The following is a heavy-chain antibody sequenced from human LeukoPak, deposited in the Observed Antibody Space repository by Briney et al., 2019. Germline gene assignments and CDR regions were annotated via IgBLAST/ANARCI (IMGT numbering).Heavy chain of an antibody. CDR3: ARDQIRGWFDP. D-gene: IGHD3-3*02. V-gene: IGHV4-39*07. CDR1: GGSISSSSYY. J-gene: IGHJ5*02. CDR2: IYHSGST. Sequence: PSETLSLTCTVSGGSISSSSYYWGWIRQPPGKGLEWIGEIYHSGSTNYNPSLKSRVTISVDKSKNQFSLKLSSVTAADTAVYYCARDQIRGWFDPGGQGTLVTVSS.